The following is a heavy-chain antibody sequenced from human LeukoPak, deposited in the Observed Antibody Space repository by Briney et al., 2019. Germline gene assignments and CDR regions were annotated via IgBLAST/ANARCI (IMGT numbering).Heavy chain of an antibody. D-gene: IGHD3-3*01. J-gene: IGHJ4*02. CDR2: IYYSGST. CDR3: ARYFDGPGSHDFWSATVPGFDY. CDR1: GGSVSSGSYY. V-gene: IGHV4-61*01. Sequence: SETLSLTCTVSGGSVSSGSYYWSWIRQPPGKGLEWIGYIYYSGSTNYNPSLKSRVTISVDTSKNQFSLKLSSVTAADTAVYYCARYFDGPGSHDFWSATVPGFDYWGQGTLVTVSS.